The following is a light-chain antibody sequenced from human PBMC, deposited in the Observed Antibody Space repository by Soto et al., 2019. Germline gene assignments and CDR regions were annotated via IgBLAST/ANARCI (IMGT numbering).Light chain of an antibody. CDR3: QHYGSSPRRT. CDR1: QSVSSDS. J-gene: IGKJ1*01. Sequence: EIVLTQSPGTLSLSPGERATLSCRASQSVSSDSLGWFQQKAGQAPRLLFYGASTRASDIPDRFRGSGSGTDLTLTISRLEPEDVAVYFCQHYGSSPRRTFGQGTKVEIK. V-gene: IGKV3-20*01. CDR2: GAS.